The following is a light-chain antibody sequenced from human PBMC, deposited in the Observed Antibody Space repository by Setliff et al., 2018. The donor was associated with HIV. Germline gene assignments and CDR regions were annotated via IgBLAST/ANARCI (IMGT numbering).Light chain of an antibody. CDR2: QAS. Sequence: QSALTQPASVSGSPGQSITISCTGTSGDVGRYNLVSWYQQQPGKHPKLIIYQASKRPSGVSNRFSGSKSGNTASLTISGLQAEDEADYYCSSYTDSSAYVFGTGTKVTVL. V-gene: IGLV2-14*02. CDR1: SGDVGRYNL. CDR3: SSYTDSSAYV. J-gene: IGLJ1*01.